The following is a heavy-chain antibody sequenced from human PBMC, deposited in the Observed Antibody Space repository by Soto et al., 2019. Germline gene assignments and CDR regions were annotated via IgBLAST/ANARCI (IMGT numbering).Heavy chain of an antibody. J-gene: IGHJ4*02. D-gene: IGHD1-1*01. Sequence: QVQLQESGPGLVKPSETLSLTCTVSGGSISSYYWSWIRQPPGKGLEWIGYIYYSGSTNYNPSLKSRVTIAVDTSKNQSSLTLSSVTAADTAVYYCARRYGYSFDYWGQGTLVTVSS. CDR2: IYYSGST. CDR3: ARRYGYSFDY. V-gene: IGHV4-59*08. CDR1: GGSISSYY.